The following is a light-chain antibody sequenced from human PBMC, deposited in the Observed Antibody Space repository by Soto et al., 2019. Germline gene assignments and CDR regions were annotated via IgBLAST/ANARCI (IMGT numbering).Light chain of an antibody. CDR1: QSIRKN. V-gene: IGKV3-11*01. J-gene: IGKJ5*01. CDR3: QQRHNWPIT. Sequence: EIVLTQSPGTLSLSPGERATLFFRASQSIRKNLGWYQQRPGQPPRLLIYDTSNRATGIPARFSGSGSGTDFTLTISGLEPADLGVYYCQQRHNWPITFGQGTRLEVK. CDR2: DTS.